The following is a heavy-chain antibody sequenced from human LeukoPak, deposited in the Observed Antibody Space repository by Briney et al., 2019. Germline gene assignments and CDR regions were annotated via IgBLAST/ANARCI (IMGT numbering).Heavy chain of an antibody. V-gene: IGHV4-59*08. J-gene: IGHJ4*02. CDR1: GGSISSYY. Sequence: SETLSLTCTVSGGSISSYYWSWIRQPPGKGLEWIGYIYYSGSTNYNPSLKSRVTISVDTSKNQFSLKLTSVTAADTAVYYCARQEVVMRLFDSWGQGTLVTVSS. CDR2: IYYSGST. CDR3: ARQEVVMRLFDS. D-gene: IGHD4-23*01.